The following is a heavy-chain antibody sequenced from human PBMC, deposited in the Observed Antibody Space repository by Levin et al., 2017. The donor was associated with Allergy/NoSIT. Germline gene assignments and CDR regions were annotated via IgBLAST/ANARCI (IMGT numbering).Heavy chain of an antibody. J-gene: IGHJ4*02. CDR1: GFTFSSYD. CDR2: ITSSSGTI. D-gene: IGHD3-10*01. CDR3: ARDLDYGSGSQYYFDY. Sequence: GESLKISCAASGFTFSSYDMNWVRQAPGKGLEWVSYITSSSGTINYADSVKGRFIISRDNAKNSLYLQMNSLIPEDTAVYYCARDLDYGSGSQYYFDYWGQGTLVTVSS. V-gene: IGHV3-48*01.